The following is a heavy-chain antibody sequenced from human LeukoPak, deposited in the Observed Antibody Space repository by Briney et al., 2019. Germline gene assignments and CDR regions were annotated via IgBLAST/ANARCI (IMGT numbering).Heavy chain of an antibody. D-gene: IGHD2-2*02. V-gene: IGHV1-8*03. CDR3: ARDHSSRYCSSTSCYMGRWYYMDV. Sequence: ASVKVSCKASGYTFTSYDINWVRQATGQGLEWMGWVNPNSGNTGYAQKFQGRVTITRNTSISTAYMELSSLRSEDTAVYYCARDHSSRYCSSTSCYMGRWYYMDVWGKGTTVTVSS. CDR1: GYTFTSYD. CDR2: VNPNSGNT. J-gene: IGHJ6*03.